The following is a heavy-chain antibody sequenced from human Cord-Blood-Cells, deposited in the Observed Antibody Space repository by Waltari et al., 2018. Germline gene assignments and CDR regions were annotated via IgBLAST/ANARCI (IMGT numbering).Heavy chain of an antibody. CDR3: ATVNYDILTGYYKFDY. J-gene: IGHJ4*02. Sequence: QVQLQQWGAGLLKPSETLSLTCAVYGGSFSGYYWSWIRQPPGKGLEWIGEINHGGSTNSNPSIKSRVTISVDTSKNQFSLKLSSVTAADTAVYYCATVNYDILTGYYKFDYWGQGTLVTVSS. V-gene: IGHV4-34*01. D-gene: IGHD3-9*01. CDR2: INHGGST. CDR1: GGSFSGYY.